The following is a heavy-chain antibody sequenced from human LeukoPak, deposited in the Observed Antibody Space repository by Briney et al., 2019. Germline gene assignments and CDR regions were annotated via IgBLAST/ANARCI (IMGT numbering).Heavy chain of an antibody. CDR2: IYYSGST. Sequence: PSETLSLTCTVSGGSISSSSYYWGWIRQPPGKGLEWIGSIYYSGSTYYNPSLKSRVTISVDTSKNQFSLKLSSVTAADTAVYYCAKSVGIGTYYFDYWGQGTLVTVSS. D-gene: IGHD7-27*01. CDR3: AKSVGIGTYYFDY. V-gene: IGHV4-39*07. CDR1: GGSISSSSYY. J-gene: IGHJ4*02.